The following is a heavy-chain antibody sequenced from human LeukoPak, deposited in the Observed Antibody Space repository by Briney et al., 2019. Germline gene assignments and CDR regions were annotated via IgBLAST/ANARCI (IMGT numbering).Heavy chain of an antibody. CDR1: GFTFSSSG. D-gene: IGHD6-19*01. J-gene: IGHJ4*02. CDR2: ISYDGSNK. CDR3: AKTYSSGWYYPLLYFDY. V-gene: IGHV3-30*18. Sequence: PGGSLRLSCAASGFTFSSSGMHWVRQAPGKGLEWVAVISYDGSNKYYADSVKGRFTISRDNSKNTLYLQMNSLRAEDTAVYYSAKTYSSGWYYPLLYFDYWGQGTLVTVSS.